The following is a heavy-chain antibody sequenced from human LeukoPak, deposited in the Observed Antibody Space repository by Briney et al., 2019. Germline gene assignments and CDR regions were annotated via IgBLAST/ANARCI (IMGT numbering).Heavy chain of an antibody. CDR2: IYYSGGI. V-gene: IGHV4-28*05. J-gene: IGHJ3*02. Sequence: SSETLSLTCSVSGYSISTSNYWAWIRQPPGRGLEWIGHIYYSGGIYYNPSLKSRVTMSVDTSRNQFSLKLSSVTAVDTAVYYCARKTTAGPTKAAFDIWGQGTMVSVST. CDR3: ARKTTAGPTKAAFDI. CDR1: GYSISTSNY. D-gene: IGHD2-21*02.